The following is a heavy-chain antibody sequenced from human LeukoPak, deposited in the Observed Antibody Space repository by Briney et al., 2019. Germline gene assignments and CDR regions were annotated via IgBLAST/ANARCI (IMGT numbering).Heavy chain of an antibody. CDR2: LSGSSGVT. J-gene: IGHJ4*02. CDR3: ATFSSGWSLCY. Sequence: GGSLRLSCAASGFTISSYAMSWVRQAQGKGLEWVSGLSGSSGVTYYADSVKGRFTISRDNSKNTLYLQMNSLRDEDTAVYYCATFSSGWSLCYWGQGTLVTVSS. CDR1: GFTISSYA. V-gene: IGHV3-23*01. D-gene: IGHD6-13*01.